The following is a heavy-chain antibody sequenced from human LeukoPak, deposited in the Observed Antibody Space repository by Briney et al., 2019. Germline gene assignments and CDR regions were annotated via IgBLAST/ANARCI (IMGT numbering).Heavy chain of an antibody. Sequence: GGSLRLSCAASGFTFSTYSMSWVRQVPGKGLEWVSYISSSTSTIYYADSAKGRFTISRDNAKNSLYLQMNSLRDEDTAVYYCARDRLRSSAALNRFDPWGQGTLVTVSS. V-gene: IGHV3-48*02. D-gene: IGHD6-13*01. CDR2: ISSSTSTI. J-gene: IGHJ5*02. CDR1: GFTFSTYS. CDR3: ARDRLRSSAALNRFDP.